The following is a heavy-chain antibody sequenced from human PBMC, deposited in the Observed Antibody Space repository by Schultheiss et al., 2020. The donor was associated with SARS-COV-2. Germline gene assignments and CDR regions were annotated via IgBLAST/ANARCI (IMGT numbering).Heavy chain of an antibody. D-gene: IGHD5-12*01. Sequence: SETLSLTCAVSGGSISSGGYSWSWIRQPPGKGLEWIGYIYHSGSTYYNPSLKSRVTISVDRSKNQFSLKLSSVTAADTAVYYCARGDYWGGMDVWGQGTTVTVSS. CDR2: IYHSGST. CDR3: ARGDYWGGMDV. J-gene: IGHJ6*02. CDR1: GGSISSGGYS. V-gene: IGHV4-30-2*01.